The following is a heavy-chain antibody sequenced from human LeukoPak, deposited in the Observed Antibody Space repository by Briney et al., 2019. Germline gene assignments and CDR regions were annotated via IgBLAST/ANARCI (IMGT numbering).Heavy chain of an antibody. J-gene: IGHJ5*02. Sequence: GASVKVSCKASGYTFTGYYVHWVRQAPGQGLEWMGWINPNSGGTNYAQKFQGRVTMTRDTSISTAYMELSRLRSDDTAVYYCARTVAPIRWFDPWGQGTLVTVSS. V-gene: IGHV1-2*02. CDR2: INPNSGGT. CDR1: GYTFTGYY. D-gene: IGHD5-12*01. CDR3: ARTVAPIRWFDP.